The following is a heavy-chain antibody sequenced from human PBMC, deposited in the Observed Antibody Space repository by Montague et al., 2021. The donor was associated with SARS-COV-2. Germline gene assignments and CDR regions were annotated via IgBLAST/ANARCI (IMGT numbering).Heavy chain of an antibody. CDR3: AVSLGDDISTGYYPFDY. D-gene: IGHD3-9*01. V-gene: IGHV3-23*01. CDR1: GFTFSNHA. CDR2: ISRTGDSV. J-gene: IGHJ4*02. Sequence: SLRLSCAASGFTFSNHAMTWVRQAPGKGLEWVSGISRTGDSVFYADSVKGRFTISRDNSKNTLYVQLSSLRVEDTAVYYCAVSLGDDISTGYYPFDYWGQGTLVTVSP.